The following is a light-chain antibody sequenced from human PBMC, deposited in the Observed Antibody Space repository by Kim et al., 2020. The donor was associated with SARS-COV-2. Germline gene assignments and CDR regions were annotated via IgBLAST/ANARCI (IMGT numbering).Light chain of an antibody. V-gene: IGKV3-11*01. CDR1: QGVSRN. J-gene: IGKJ4*01. CDR3: QKRSNWPPLT. CDR2: EAC. Sequence: SPGKGATPSRRASQGVSRNLAWKEQKPGQGPRLTVYEACNRATGMPARFSGGGSGTDFSHTSGSREPEDSAVYYGQKRSNWPPLTSGGGTKGDIK.